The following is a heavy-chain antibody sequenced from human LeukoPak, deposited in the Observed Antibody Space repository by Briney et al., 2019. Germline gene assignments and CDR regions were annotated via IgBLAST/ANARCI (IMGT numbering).Heavy chain of an antibody. CDR3: ARDIDILTGFDY. J-gene: IGHJ4*02. D-gene: IGHD3-9*01. CDR2: IKQDGSEK. Sequence: PGGSLRLSCAASGFTFSYHWMTWVRQAPGKGLEWVANIKQDGSEKYYVDSVKGRFTISRDNAKNSLYLQMNSLRAEDTAVYYCARDIDILTGFDYWGQGTLVTVSS. CDR1: GFTFSYHW. V-gene: IGHV3-7*01.